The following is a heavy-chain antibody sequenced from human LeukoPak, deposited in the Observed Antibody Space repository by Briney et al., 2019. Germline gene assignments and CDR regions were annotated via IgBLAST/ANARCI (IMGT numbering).Heavy chain of an antibody. Sequence: ASVKVSCKVSGYTLTELSMHWVRQAPGKGLEWMGGFDPGDGETIYAQKFQGRVTMTEDTSTDTAYMELSSLRSEDTAVYYCATGAPGTKPYYFDYWGQGTLVTVSS. CDR1: GYTLTELS. CDR3: ATGAPGTKPYYFDY. J-gene: IGHJ4*02. V-gene: IGHV1-24*01. CDR2: FDPGDGET.